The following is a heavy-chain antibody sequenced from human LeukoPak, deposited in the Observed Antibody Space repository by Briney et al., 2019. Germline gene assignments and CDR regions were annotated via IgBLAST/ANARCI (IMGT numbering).Heavy chain of an antibody. CDR2: ISGSGGST. Sequence: GGSLRLSCAASGFTFSSYAMSWVRQAPGKGLEWVSAISGSGGSTYCADSVKGRFTISRDNSKNTLYLQMNSLRAEDTAVYYCAKDFHSSGYYFEFWTFDYWGQGTLVTVSS. CDR3: AKDFHSSGYYFEFWTFDY. J-gene: IGHJ4*02. D-gene: IGHD3-22*01. V-gene: IGHV3-23*01. CDR1: GFTFSSYA.